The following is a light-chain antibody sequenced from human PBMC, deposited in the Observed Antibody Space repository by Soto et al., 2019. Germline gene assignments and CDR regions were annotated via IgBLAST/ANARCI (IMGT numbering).Light chain of an antibody. CDR3: QHYNSYSEA. V-gene: IGKV1-5*03. J-gene: IGKJ1*01. CDR1: QTISSW. Sequence: DIQMTRSPSTLSGSVGDRVTITCRASQTISSWLAWYQQKPGKAPKLLIYKASTLKSGVPPRFSGSGSGTEFTLTISSLQPDDFATYYCQHYNSYSEAFGQGTKVDIK. CDR2: KAS.